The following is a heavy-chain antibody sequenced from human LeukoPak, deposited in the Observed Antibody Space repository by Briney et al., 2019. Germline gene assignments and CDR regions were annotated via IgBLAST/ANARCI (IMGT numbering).Heavy chain of an antibody. Sequence: SETLSLTCAVSGGSISSGGYSWSWIRQPPGKGLEWIGYIYHSGSTNYNPSLKSRVTISVDTSKNQFSLKLSSVTAADTAVYYCARGLSYSSSWFQHWGQGTLVTVSS. V-gene: IGHV4-30-2*01. CDR2: IYHSGST. CDR3: ARGLSYSSSWFQH. J-gene: IGHJ1*01. D-gene: IGHD6-13*01. CDR1: GGSISSGGYS.